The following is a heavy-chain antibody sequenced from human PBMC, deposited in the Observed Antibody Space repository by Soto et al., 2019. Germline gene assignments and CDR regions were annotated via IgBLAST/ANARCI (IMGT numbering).Heavy chain of an antibody. D-gene: IGHD2-8*01. V-gene: IGHV4-34*01. J-gene: IGHJ4*02. CDR2: INHSGST. CDR3: ARSPGVMVDY. CDR1: GGSFSGYY. Sequence: QVQLQQWGAGLLKPSETLSLTCAVYGGSFSGYYWSWIRQPPGKGLEWIGEINHSGSTNYNPSLKRRVTISVDTSKNQFSLKLSSVTAADTAVYYCARSPGVMVDYWGQGTLVTVSS.